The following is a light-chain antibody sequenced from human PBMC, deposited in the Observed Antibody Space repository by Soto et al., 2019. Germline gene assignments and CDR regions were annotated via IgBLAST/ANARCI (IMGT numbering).Light chain of an antibody. J-gene: IGKJ1*01. CDR2: DAS. V-gene: IGKV1-5*01. CDR3: QQYRSYSRT. CDR1: QTISSW. Sequence: DIQMTQSPFTLSASVGDRVTITCRASQTISSWLAWYQQIPGKAPKLLIYDASNLESGVPSRFSGSGSGTDFTLTISSLQPDDFATYYCQQYRSYSRTFGQGTKVDIK.